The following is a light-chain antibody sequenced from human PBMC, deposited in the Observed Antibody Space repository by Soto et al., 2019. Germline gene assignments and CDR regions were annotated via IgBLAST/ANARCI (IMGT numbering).Light chain of an antibody. CDR1: QSVSSY. J-gene: IGKJ4*01. V-gene: IGKV3-11*01. CDR2: DAS. CDR3: LQRSNWPLT. Sequence: EIVLTQSPATLSLSPGDRATLSCRASQSVSSYLAWYQQKPGQAPRLLIYDASNRATGIPARFSGSGSGTEFTLTISSLEPEDFAVYYCLQRSNWPLTFGGGTKVEIK.